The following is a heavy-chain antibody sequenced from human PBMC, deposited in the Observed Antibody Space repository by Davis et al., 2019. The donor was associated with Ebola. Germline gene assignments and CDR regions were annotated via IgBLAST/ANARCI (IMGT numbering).Heavy chain of an antibody. CDR3: AKEGSSWDFDY. Sequence: GESLKISCAASGFTVSSNYMSWVRQAPGKGLEWVSVIYSGGSTYYADPVKGRFTISRDNSKNTLYLQMNSLRAEDTAVYYCAKEGSSWDFDYWGQGTLVTVSS. D-gene: IGHD6-13*01. V-gene: IGHV3-66*01. CDR1: GFTVSSNY. CDR2: IYSGGST. J-gene: IGHJ4*02.